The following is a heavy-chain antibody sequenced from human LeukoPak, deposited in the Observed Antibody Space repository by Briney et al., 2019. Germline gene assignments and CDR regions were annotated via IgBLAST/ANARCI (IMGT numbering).Heavy chain of an antibody. D-gene: IGHD2-15*01. Sequence: SETLSLTCAVYGGSFSGYYWSWIRQPPGKGLEWIGEINHSGSTNYNPSLKSRVTISVDTSKNQFSLKLSSVTAADTAVYYCARWGGSCYTFDYWGQGTLVTVSS. CDR1: GGSFSGYY. CDR2: INHSGST. J-gene: IGHJ4*02. V-gene: IGHV4-34*01. CDR3: ARWGGSCYTFDY.